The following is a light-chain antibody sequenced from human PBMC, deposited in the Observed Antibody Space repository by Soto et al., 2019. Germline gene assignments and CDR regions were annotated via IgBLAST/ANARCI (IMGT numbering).Light chain of an antibody. Sequence: QSALTQPASVSGSPGQSITISCTGTSSDVGGYDYVSWYQQHPGKAPKLMIYDVSNRPSGVSNRFSGSKSGNTASLTISGLQAEDEADYYCSSYTSSFTEVFGGGTQLTVL. CDR1: SSDVGGYDY. CDR2: DVS. J-gene: IGLJ2*01. CDR3: SSYTSSFTEV. V-gene: IGLV2-14*01.